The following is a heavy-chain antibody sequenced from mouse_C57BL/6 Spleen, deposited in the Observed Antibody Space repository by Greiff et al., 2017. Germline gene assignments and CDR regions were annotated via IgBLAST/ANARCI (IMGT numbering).Heavy chain of an antibody. CDR2: ISSGGSYT. D-gene: IGHD4-1*01. Sequence: EVHLVESGGDLVKPGGSLKLSCAASGFTFSSYGMSWVRQTPDKRLEWVATISSGGSYTYYPDSVKGRFTISRDNAKNTLYLQMSSLKSEDTAMYYCARHGAGTDYWGQGTTLTVSS. CDR1: GFTFSSYG. J-gene: IGHJ2*01. V-gene: IGHV5-6*01. CDR3: ARHGAGTDY.